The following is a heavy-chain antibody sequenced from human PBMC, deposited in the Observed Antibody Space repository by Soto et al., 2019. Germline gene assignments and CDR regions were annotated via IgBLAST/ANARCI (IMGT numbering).Heavy chain of an antibody. Sequence: GGSLRLSCAASGFTFSSYGMHWVRQAPGKGLEWVAVISYDGSNKYYADSVKGRFTISRDNSKNTLYLQMNRLRAEDTAVYYCAKSTSIAALVDYWGQATLVTVST. D-gene: IGHD6-6*01. CDR3: AKSTSIAALVDY. V-gene: IGHV3-30*18. CDR2: ISYDGSNK. CDR1: GFTFSSYG. J-gene: IGHJ4*02.